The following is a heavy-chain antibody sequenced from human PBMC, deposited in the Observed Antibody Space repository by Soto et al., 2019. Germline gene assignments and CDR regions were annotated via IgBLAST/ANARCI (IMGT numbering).Heavy chain of an antibody. D-gene: IGHD6-19*01. Sequence: SDTLSLTCTVSGGSISNYYWSWIRQAPGKRLEWIGYIYYTTNYNPSLKSRVTISADTSKNQISLKLTSVTAADTAVYYCARTSPVAGGFDYWGQGTLVTVSS. CDR3: ARTSPVAGGFDY. CDR1: GGSISNYY. J-gene: IGHJ4*02. V-gene: IGHV4-59*01. CDR2: IYYTT.